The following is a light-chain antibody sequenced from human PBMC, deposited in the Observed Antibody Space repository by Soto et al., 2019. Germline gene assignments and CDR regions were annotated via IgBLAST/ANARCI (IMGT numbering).Light chain of an antibody. V-gene: IGKV1-39*01. Sequence: DIQMIQSPSSLSASVGDRVTITCRASQSVSTFVNWYQQKPGKAPKLLISAASSVRSGVPSRFSGSVSGTDFTLTISSLQPEDFASYDCQQSYSTRPITFGQGTRLAIK. CDR3: QQSYSTRPIT. CDR2: AAS. CDR1: QSVSTF. J-gene: IGKJ5*01.